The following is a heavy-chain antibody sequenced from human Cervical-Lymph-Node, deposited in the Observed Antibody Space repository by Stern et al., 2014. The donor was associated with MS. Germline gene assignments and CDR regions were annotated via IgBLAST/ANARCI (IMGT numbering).Heavy chain of an antibody. CDR1: GGTFNTNV. J-gene: IGHJ4*02. D-gene: IGHD6-6*01. CDR2: IIPIFGTA. Sequence: QVQLVQSGAEVKKPGSSVKVSCKASGGTFNTNVISWVRQAPGQGLEWMGGIIPIFGTALYAQKFQGSVTITANESTRAVYTEVRSLRSEDTPVFFCARAAYSTSSYNYWGQGTLVIVSS. CDR3: ARAAYSTSSYNY. V-gene: IGHV1-69*01.